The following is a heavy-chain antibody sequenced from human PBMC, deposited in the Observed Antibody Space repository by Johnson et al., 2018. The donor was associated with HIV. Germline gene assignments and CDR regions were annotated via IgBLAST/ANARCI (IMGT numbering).Heavy chain of an antibody. CDR3: AKDVIMITFGGIFDI. V-gene: IGHV3-30*02. D-gene: IGHD3-16*01. CDR2: VQYDGTDK. Sequence: QVQLVESGGGVVQPGGSLRLSCAASGFTFSSFGMHWIRQAAGKGLEWVAFVQYDGTDKYYADSVEGRFTISRDNSKNTLYLQMNSLRAEDTAVYYCAKDVIMITFGGIFDIWGQGTIVTVSS. CDR1: GFTFSSFG. J-gene: IGHJ3*02.